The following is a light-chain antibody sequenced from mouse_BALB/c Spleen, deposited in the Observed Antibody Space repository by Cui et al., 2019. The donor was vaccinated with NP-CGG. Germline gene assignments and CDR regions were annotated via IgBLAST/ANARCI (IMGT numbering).Light chain of an antibody. Sequence: QSVVTQEPALTTSPGETVTLTCRSSTGAVTTSNYANWVQEKPDHLFTGLIGGTNNRAPGVPARFSGSLIGDKAALTITGAQPEDEAIYFCALWYSNHWVFGGGTKLTVL. CDR3: ALWYSNHWV. CDR2: GTN. CDR1: TGAVTTSNY. J-gene: IGLJ1*01. V-gene: IGLV1*01.